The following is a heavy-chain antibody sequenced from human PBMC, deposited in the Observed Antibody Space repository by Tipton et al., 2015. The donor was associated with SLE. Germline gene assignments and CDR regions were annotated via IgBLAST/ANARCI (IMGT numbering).Heavy chain of an antibody. CDR3: AKDAYSSSSGGMDV. CDR1: GFTFSTYW. CDR2: IYSDGSST. Sequence: SLRLSCAASGFTFSTYWMHWVRQGPGKGLVWVSRIYSDGSSTDYADSVKGRFTISRDNAKNMLYLQMNSLRVEDTAVFYCAKDAYSSSSGGMDVWGQGTTVTVSS. D-gene: IGHD6-6*01. J-gene: IGHJ6*02. V-gene: IGHV3-74*01.